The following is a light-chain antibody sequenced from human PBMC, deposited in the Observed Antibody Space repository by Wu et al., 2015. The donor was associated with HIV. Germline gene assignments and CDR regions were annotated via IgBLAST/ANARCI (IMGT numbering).Light chain of an antibody. CDR2: ETF. CDR1: QSFTSTS. J-gene: IGKJ2*01. Sequence: EAVLTQSPATLSLSPGERATLSCRASQSFTSTSLTWYQQKAGQAPRLLIYETFRRATGVPDRFSGSGSGTDFSLTISRLEPEDFAVYYCQQYGSSHTFGQGTKLEIK. CDR3: QQYGSSHT. V-gene: IGKV3-20*01.